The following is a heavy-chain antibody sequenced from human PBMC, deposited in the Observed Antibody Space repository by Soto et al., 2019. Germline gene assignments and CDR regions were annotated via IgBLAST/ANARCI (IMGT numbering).Heavy chain of an antibody. Sequence: GGSLRLSCAVAGFTFGSYWMSWVRQAPGKGLEWVANVKPDGSEKWYVDSVKGRFTISRDNAKNSLYLQMNSLRAEDTAVYYCARISGDSWYYFDYWGQGTSVTVSS. V-gene: IGHV3-7*04. CDR2: VKPDGSEK. D-gene: IGHD6-13*01. J-gene: IGHJ4*02. CDR3: ARISGDSWYYFDY. CDR1: GFTFGSYW.